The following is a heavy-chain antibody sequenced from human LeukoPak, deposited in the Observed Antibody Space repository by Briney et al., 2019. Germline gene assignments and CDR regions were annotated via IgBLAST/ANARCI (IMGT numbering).Heavy chain of an antibody. CDR2: IYTSGST. Sequence: SETLSLTCIVSGGSISSGSYYWSWIRQPAGKGLEWIGRIYTSGSTNYNPSLKSRVTISVDTSKNQFSLKLSSVTAADTAVYYCAREELLSNYYYYGMDVWGQGTTVTVSS. D-gene: IGHD2-15*01. V-gene: IGHV4-61*02. CDR3: AREELLSNYYYYGMDV. J-gene: IGHJ6*02. CDR1: GGSISSGSYY.